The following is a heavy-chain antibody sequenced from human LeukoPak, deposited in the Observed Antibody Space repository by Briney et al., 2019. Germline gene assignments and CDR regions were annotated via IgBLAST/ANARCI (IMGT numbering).Heavy chain of an antibody. V-gene: IGHV3-23*01. CDR3: AKDRDERGALVPSGDY. Sequence: GGSLRLSCAASGFTFSNYAMSWVRLAPGKGLEWVSAITGSGGSTYYADSVRGRFTISRDNSKSTLYLQMNSLRGDDTAVYYCAKDRDERGALVPSGDYWGQGTLVTVSS. J-gene: IGHJ4*02. CDR2: ITGSGGST. CDR1: GFTFSNYA. D-gene: IGHD1-1*01.